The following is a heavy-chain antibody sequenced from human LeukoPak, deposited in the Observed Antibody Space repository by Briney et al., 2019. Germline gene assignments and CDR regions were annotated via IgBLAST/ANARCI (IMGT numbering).Heavy chain of an antibody. D-gene: IGHD1-26*01. V-gene: IGHV1-46*01. J-gene: IGHJ5*02. Sequence: ASVKVSCKASGYTFTSYYMHWVRQAPGQGLEWMGIINPSGGSTSYAQKFQGRVTMTRDTSTSTVYMELSSLRSEDTPVYYCARSWPGDNWFDPWGQGTLVTVSS. CDR3: ARSWPGDNWFDP. CDR1: GYTFTSYY. CDR2: INPSGGST.